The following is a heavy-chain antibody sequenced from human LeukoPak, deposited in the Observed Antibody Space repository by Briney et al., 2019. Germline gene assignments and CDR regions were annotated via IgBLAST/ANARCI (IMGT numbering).Heavy chain of an antibody. CDR2: MNPNSGNT. Sequence: ASVKVSCKASGYTFTSYDINWVRQATGQGLEWMGWMNPNSGNTGYAQKLQGRVTITRNTSTSTAYMELSSLRSDDTAVYYCARDVAVAGTKSHNWFDPWGQGTLVTVSS. V-gene: IGHV1-8*01. J-gene: IGHJ5*02. D-gene: IGHD6-19*01. CDR1: GYTFTSYD. CDR3: ARDVAVAGTKSHNWFDP.